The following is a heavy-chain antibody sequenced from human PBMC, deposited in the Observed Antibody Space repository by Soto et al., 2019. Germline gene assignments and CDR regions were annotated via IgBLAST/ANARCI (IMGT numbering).Heavy chain of an antibody. CDR1: GDSVSSDSAA. Sequence: SQTLSLTCAISGDSVSSDSAAWNWIRQSPSRGLEWLGRTYYRSKWYNDYVGSVKSRITINPDTSKYQFSLQLSSMTPEDTAVYYCARTTWLDYAFDIWGQGTMVTVSS. CDR3: ARTTWLDYAFDI. V-gene: IGHV6-1*01. J-gene: IGHJ3*02. CDR2: TYYRSKWYN. D-gene: IGHD6-19*01.